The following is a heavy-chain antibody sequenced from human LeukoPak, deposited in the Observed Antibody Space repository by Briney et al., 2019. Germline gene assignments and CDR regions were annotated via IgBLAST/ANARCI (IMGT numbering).Heavy chain of an antibody. CDR1: GFTFSRYA. CDR3: ARVGYYSSGPFSYFDY. Sequence: PGRSLRLSCAASGFTFSRYAMHGVPQAPGKGLEWGAIISYDGSNEYYADSVKGRFTISRDSSENTLYLQMNSLRVEDTAVYYCARVGYYSSGPFSYFDYWGQGTLVTVSS. CDR2: ISYDGSNE. D-gene: IGHD3-10*01. J-gene: IGHJ4*02. V-gene: IGHV3-30-3*01.